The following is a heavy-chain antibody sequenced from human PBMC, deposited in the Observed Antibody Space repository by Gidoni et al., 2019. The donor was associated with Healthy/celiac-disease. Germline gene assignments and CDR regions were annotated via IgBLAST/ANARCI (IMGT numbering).Heavy chain of an antibody. D-gene: IGHD3-10*01. J-gene: IGHJ4*02. V-gene: IGHV4-61*02. CDR1: GGSISSGSYY. Sequence: QVQLQESGPGLVKPSQTLSLTCTVSGGSISSGSYYWSWIRQPAGKGLEWIGRIYTRGSTNYNPSLKSRVTISVDTSKNQFSLKLSSVTAADTAVYYCARDRRGARAHFDYWGQGTLVTVSS. CDR2: IYTRGST. CDR3: ARDRRGARAHFDY.